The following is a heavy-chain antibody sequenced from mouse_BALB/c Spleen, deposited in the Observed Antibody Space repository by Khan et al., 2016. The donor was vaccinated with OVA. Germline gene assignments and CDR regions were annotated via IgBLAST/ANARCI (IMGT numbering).Heavy chain of an antibody. CDR1: GFTFSDYY. J-gene: IGHJ3*01. CDR2: ISDVGSYI. CDR3: IRGFYGDPFAY. V-gene: IGHV5-4*02. Sequence: EVELVESGGGLVKPGGSLKLSCEASGFTFSDYYMYWVRQTPEKRLEWVATISDVGSYIYYLDIVRGRFTISRDNAKNNLYLQMNSLKSEDTAIYYCIRGFYGDPFAYWGHGTLVTVSA. D-gene: IGHD2-13*01.